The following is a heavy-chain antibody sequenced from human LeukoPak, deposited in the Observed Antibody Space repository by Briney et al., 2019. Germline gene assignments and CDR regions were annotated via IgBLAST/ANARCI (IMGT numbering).Heavy chain of an antibody. Sequence: GGSLRLSCAASGLSISNDWMSWVRQAPGKGLEWVARVKSKSAGETTDYAAPVKGRFTISRDDSKNTLYMQMNSLITEDTAVYYCTLIQGWGSGSYYRDFWGQGTLVTVSS. D-gene: IGHD3-10*01. V-gene: IGHV3-15*01. CDR1: GLSISNDW. CDR3: TLIQGWGSGSYYRDF. CDR2: VKSKSAGETT. J-gene: IGHJ4*02.